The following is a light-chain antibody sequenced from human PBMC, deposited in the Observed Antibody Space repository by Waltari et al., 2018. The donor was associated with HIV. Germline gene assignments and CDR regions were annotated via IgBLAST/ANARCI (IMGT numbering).Light chain of an antibody. V-gene: IGLV2-14*03. Sequence: QSALTQPASVSGSPGQSITISCTGASSDIGRYNYVSWYQQHPDKAPKLIIYDVSRRPSGISDRFSGSKSGNTASLTISGLQDEDEADYYCSSYTGSNTLGVIGTGTRVTVL. CDR2: DVS. J-gene: IGLJ1*01. CDR1: SSDIGRYNY. CDR3: SSYTGSNTLGV.